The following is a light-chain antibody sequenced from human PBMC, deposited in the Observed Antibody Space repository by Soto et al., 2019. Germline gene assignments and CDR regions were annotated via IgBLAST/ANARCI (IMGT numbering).Light chain of an antibody. Sequence: DIQMTQSPSSLSASVGDRVTITCRASQGISNYLAWYQQKPGKVPKLLIYAASTLQSGVPSRFSGSGSGTDFTLTNSRVQPEDLAAYYSEMYDRQNRTLDQGARVEIK. V-gene: IGKV1-27*01. CDR1: QGISNY. CDR3: EMYDRQNRT. CDR2: AAS. J-gene: IGKJ1*01.